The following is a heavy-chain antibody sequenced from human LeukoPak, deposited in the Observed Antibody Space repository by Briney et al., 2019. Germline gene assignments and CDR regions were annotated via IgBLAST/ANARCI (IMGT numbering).Heavy chain of an antibody. CDR1: GGSISSGAYS. J-gene: IGHJ3*02. CDR3: ARPHSYDSSGYYYYAFDI. Sequence: SETPSLTCAVSGGSISSGAYSWSWIRQPPGKGLEWIGYISHTGTTFYNPSLKSRVTTSVDRSKNQFSLKLSSVTAADTAVYYCARPHSYDSSGYYYYAFDIWGQGTMVTVSS. CDR2: ISHTGTT. D-gene: IGHD3-22*01. V-gene: IGHV4-30-2*01.